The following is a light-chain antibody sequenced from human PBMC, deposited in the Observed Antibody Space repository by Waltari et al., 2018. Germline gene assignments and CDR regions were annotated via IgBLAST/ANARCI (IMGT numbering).Light chain of an antibody. V-gene: IGLV2-11*01. CDR2: DVS. CDR3: CSYAGSYTFEV. J-gene: IGLJ1*01. CDR1: SSDVGGYNY. Sequence: QSALTQPRSVSGSPGQSVTISCTGTSSDVGGYNYVSWYQQHPGKAPKLMSYDVSKRPSGVPDRSSGSKSGNTASLTISGLQAEDEADYYCCSYAGSYTFEVFGTGTKVTVL.